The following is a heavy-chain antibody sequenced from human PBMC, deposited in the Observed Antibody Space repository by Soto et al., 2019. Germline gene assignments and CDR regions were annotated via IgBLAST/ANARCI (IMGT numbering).Heavy chain of an antibody. D-gene: IGHD3-22*01. Sequence: GGSLRLSCAASGFTFSSYGMHWVRQAPGKGLEWVAVIWYDGSNKYYADSVKGRFTISRDNSKNTLYLQMNSLRAEDTAVYYCARDTGRRYYDSSGGLGYWGQGTLVTVSS. J-gene: IGHJ4*02. CDR2: IWYDGSNK. CDR1: GFTFSSYG. CDR3: ARDTGRRYYDSSGGLGY. V-gene: IGHV3-33*01.